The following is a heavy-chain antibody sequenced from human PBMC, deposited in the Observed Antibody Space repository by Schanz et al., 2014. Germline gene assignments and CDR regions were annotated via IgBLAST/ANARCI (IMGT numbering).Heavy chain of an antibody. V-gene: IGHV3-9*01. CDR3: AKVQTHTLYGGNSCFDY. CDR2: ISWNSGNI. Sequence: EVQLVESGGGLVQPGRSLRLSCAASGFTFDDHAMHWVRQVPGKGLEWVSGISWNSGNIAYADSVKGRFTISRDNAKNSLYLQMNSLRPEDTALYYCAKVQTHTLYGGNSCFDYWSQGTLVTVSS. D-gene: IGHD2-21*02. J-gene: IGHJ4*02. CDR1: GFTFDDHA.